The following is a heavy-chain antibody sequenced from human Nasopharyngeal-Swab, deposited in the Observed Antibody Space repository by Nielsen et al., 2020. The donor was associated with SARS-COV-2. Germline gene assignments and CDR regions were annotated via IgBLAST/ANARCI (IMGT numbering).Heavy chain of an antibody. CDR2: ISYDGSNK. J-gene: IGHJ4*02. Sequence: GGSLRLSCAASGFTFSSYGMHWVRQAPGKGLECVAVISYDGSNKYHADSVRGRFTISRDDSENTLYLQMNSLRAEDTAVYYCARDRIAAAGTFDYWGQGTLVTVSS. CDR3: ARDRIAAAGTFDY. V-gene: IGHV3-30*03. CDR1: GFTFSSYG. D-gene: IGHD6-13*01.